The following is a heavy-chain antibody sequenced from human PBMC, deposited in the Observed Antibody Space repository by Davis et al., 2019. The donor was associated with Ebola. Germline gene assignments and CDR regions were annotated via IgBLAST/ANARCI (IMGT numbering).Heavy chain of an antibody. V-gene: IGHV3-30*02. J-gene: IGHJ4*02. D-gene: IGHD6-19*01. Sequence: GESLKISCAASGFTFRSYGMHWVRQAPGKGLECVSFIRYDGSIKYSADSVKGRFTFSRDNSKNTLFLQMNSLRPEDTAVYYCARAAFGYNSGWYADYWGQGTLVTVSS. CDR1: GFTFRSYG. CDR2: IRYDGSIK. CDR3: ARAAFGYNSGWYADY.